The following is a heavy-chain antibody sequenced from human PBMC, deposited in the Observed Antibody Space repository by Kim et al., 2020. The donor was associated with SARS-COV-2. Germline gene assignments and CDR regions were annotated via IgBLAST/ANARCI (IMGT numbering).Heavy chain of an antibody. CDR1: GFTFRTFG. V-gene: IGHV3-48*01. CDR3: SRAS. J-gene: IGHJ5*01. CDR2: ISSCSNTI. Sequence: GGSLRLSCAASGFTFRTFGMNWARQAPGKGLEWVSYISSCSNTIYYADSVKGRFIVSRDNVKNSLDLQLSSLTGDDTAVSCCSRASW.